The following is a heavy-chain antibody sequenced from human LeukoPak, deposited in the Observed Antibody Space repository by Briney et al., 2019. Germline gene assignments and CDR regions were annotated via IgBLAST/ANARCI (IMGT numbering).Heavy chain of an antibody. CDR3: AREATKYTVTTYFDY. Sequence: GGSLRLSCAASGFTFSDYYMSWIRQAPGKGLEWVSYISSSSSTIYYADSVKGRFTISRDNSKNTLYLQMNSLRAEDTAVYYCAREATKYTVTTYFDYWGQGTLVTVSS. D-gene: IGHD4-17*01. J-gene: IGHJ4*02. CDR2: ISSSSSTI. V-gene: IGHV3-11*04. CDR1: GFTFSDYY.